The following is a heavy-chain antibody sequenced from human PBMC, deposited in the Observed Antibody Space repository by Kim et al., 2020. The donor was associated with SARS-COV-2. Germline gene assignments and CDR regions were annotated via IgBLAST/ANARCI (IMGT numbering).Heavy chain of an antibody. CDR3: TTDFVVAAADPYYYYGMDV. CDR1: GFTFSNAW. D-gene: IGHD6-13*01. V-gene: IGHV3-15*01. J-gene: IGHJ6*02. CDR2: IKSKTDGGTT. Sequence: GGSLRLSCAASGFTFSNAWMSWVRQAPGKGLEWVGRIKSKTDGGTTDYAAPVKGRFTISRDDSKNTLYLQMNSLKTEDTAVYYCTTDFVVAAADPYYYYGMDVWGQGTTVTVSS.